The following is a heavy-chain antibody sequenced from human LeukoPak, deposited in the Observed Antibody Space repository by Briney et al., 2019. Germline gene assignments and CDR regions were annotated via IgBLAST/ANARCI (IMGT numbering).Heavy chain of an antibody. CDR3: ARGRGYSYGLYRSEIDY. V-gene: IGHV1-8*01. J-gene: IGHJ4*02. CDR1: GYTFTSCD. D-gene: IGHD5-18*01. Sequence: GASVKVSSKASGYTFTSCDINWVRQATGQGLEWMGWMNPNSGNTGYAQKFQGRVAMTRNTSISTAYMELSSLRSEDTAVYYCARGRGYSYGLYRSEIDYWGQGTLVTVSS. CDR2: MNPNSGNT.